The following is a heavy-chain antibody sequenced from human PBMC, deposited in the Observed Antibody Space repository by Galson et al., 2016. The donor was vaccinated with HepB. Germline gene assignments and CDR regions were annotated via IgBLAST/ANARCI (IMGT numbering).Heavy chain of an antibody. CDR1: GFTFRSYA. D-gene: IGHD1-1*01. J-gene: IGHJ4*02. V-gene: IGHV3-33*01. Sequence: SLRLSCAASGFTFRSYAMHWVRQAPGKGLEWVAVIWYDGRVKYYAASVKGRFTISRDNSKNTLYLELNSLRADDTAVYYCTRERAPGEGRNDVDYWGQGTLVTVSS. CDR3: TRERAPGEGRNDVDY. CDR2: IWYDGRVK.